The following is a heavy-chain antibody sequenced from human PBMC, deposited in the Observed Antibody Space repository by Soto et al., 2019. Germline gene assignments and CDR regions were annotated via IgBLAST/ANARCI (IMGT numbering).Heavy chain of an antibody. Sequence: PGGSLRLSCAASGFTFSSYGMHWVRQAPGKGLEWVAVISYDGSNKYYADSVKGRFTISRDNSKNTLYLQMNSLRAEDTAVYYCAKVMVAATSYVPKYYYYYYMDVWGKGTTVTVSS. CDR3: AKVMVAATSYVPKYYYYYYMDV. CDR1: GFTFSSYG. J-gene: IGHJ6*03. CDR2: ISYDGSNK. D-gene: IGHD2-15*01. V-gene: IGHV3-30*18.